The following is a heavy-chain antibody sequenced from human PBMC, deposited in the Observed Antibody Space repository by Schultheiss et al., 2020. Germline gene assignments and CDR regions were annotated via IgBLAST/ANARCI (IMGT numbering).Heavy chain of an antibody. CDR3: ARDAVVAAGEDV. CDR1: GGSISSSNW. Sequence: SATLSLTCAVSGGSISSSNWWSWVRQPPGKGLEWIGYIYYNGSTYYNPSLKSRVTISVDTSKNQFSLKLSSVTAADTAVYYCARDAVVAAGEDVWGQGTTVTVSS. J-gene: IGHJ6*02. D-gene: IGHD2-15*01. V-gene: IGHV4-4*02. CDR2: IYYNGST.